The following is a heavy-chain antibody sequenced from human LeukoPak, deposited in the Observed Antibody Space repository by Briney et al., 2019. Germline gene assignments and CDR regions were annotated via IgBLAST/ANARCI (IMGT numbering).Heavy chain of an antibody. J-gene: IGHJ6*02. Sequence: PGGSLRLSCAASGFTFSSYGMHWVRQAPGKGLEWVAVIWYDGSNKYYADSVKGRFTISRDNSKNTLYLQMNSLRAEDTAVYYCARGEGIAVAGGYYYGMDVWGQGTTVTVSS. V-gene: IGHV3-33*01. CDR3: ARGEGIAVAGGYYYGMDV. D-gene: IGHD6-19*01. CDR2: IWYDGSNK. CDR1: GFTFSSYG.